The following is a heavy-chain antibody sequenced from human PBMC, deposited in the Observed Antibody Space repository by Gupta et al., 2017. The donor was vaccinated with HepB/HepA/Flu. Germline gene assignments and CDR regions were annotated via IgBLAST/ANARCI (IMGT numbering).Heavy chain of an antibody. J-gene: IGHJ3*01. CDR1: GYSFSNYD. D-gene: IGHD6-25*01. CDR3: ARERTAATDPFDV. CDR2: NNAGNGKT. Sequence: QVQLVHSGAEVKKHGASVKVSCKGSGYSFSNYDLHWVSQAPGQRLQWMGWNNAGNGKTGYSQKNQGRVTIARDTSASTVYMELSSLTSGDTAVYYCARERTAATDPFDVWGQGTMVTVSS. V-gene: IGHV1-3*01.